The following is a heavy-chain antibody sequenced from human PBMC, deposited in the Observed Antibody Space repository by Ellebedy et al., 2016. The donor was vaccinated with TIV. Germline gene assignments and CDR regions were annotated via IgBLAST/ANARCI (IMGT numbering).Heavy chain of an antibody. CDR2: IYYSGST. CDR1: GGSISSYY. CDR3: ARAGMTKGEYSSSWYDHWYFDL. Sequence: SETLSLTCTVSGGSISSYYWSWIRQPPGKGLEWIGYIYYSGSTNYNPSLKSRVTISVDTSKNQFSLKLSSVTAADTAVYYCARAGMTKGEYSSSWYDHWYFDLWGRGTLVTVSS. J-gene: IGHJ2*01. V-gene: IGHV4-59*01. D-gene: IGHD6-13*01.